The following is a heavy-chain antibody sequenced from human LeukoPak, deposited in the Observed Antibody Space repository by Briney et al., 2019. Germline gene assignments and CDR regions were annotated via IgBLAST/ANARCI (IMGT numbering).Heavy chain of an antibody. CDR3: ARDYPYGSGSYYFDP. D-gene: IGHD3-10*01. CDR2: INPNSGGT. J-gene: IGHJ5*02. V-gene: IGHV1-2*02. CDR1: GYTFTGYY. Sequence: ASVKVSCKASGYTFTGYYMHWVRQAPGQGLEWMGWINPNSGGTNYAQKFQGRVTITRDTAISTAYMEVSRLRFDDTAVYYCARDYPYGSGSYYFDPWGQGTLVAVSS.